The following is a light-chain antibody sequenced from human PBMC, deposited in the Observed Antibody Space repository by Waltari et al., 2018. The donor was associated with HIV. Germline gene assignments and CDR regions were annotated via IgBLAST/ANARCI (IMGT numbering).Light chain of an antibody. CDR3: ATWDSSLITF. V-gene: IGLV1-51*01. CDR1: SSNIGNNY. Sequence: QSVLTQPPSVSAAPGQKVTVSCTGSSSNIGNNYVSWYQQLPGTAPKLLIYDKNKRPSGIPDRFSVSKSGTSATLGITGLQTGDEADYYCATWDSSLITFFGGGTKLTVL. CDR2: DKN. J-gene: IGLJ2*01.